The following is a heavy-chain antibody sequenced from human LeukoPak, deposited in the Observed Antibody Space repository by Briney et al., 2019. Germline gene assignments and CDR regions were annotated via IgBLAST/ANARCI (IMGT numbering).Heavy chain of an antibody. CDR1: GYTFTSYS. Sequence: ASVKVSCKASGYTFTSYSMHWVRQAPGQRLEWMGWINDGNGNTKYSQKFQGRVTITRDTSASTAYMELSSLRSEDTAVYYCARDVCSGGTCYFAPLDYWGQGTLVTVSS. J-gene: IGHJ4*02. CDR2: INDGNGNT. V-gene: IGHV1-3*01. CDR3: ARDVCSGGTCYFAPLDY. D-gene: IGHD2-15*01.